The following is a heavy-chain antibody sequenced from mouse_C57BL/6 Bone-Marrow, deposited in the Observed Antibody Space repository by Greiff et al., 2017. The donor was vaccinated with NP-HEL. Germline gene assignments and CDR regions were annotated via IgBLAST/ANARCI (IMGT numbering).Heavy chain of an antibody. CDR3: ARSEGSSEYYFDY. Sequence: VQLQQSGAELAKPGASVKLSCKASGYTFTSYWMHWVKQRPGQGLEWIGYINPSSGYTKYNQKFKDKATLTAEKSSSTAYMQLSSLTYEDSAVYYCARSEGSSEYYFDYWGQGTTLTVSS. V-gene: IGHV1-7*01. CDR2: INPSSGYT. D-gene: IGHD1-1*01. CDR1: GYTFTSYW. J-gene: IGHJ2*01.